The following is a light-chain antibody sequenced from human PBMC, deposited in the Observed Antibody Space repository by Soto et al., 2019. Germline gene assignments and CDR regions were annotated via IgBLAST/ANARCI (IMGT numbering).Light chain of an antibody. V-gene: IGLV2-8*01. Sequence: QSVLAQPPSASVSPGQSVTISCTGTSSDVGGYNYVSWYQQHPGKAPKLMIYEVSERPSGVPDRFSGSKSSNTASLTVSGLQAEDEADYYCSSYAGSNNFVFGTGTKVTV. CDR2: EVS. CDR1: SSDVGGYNY. CDR3: SSYAGSNNFV. J-gene: IGLJ1*01.